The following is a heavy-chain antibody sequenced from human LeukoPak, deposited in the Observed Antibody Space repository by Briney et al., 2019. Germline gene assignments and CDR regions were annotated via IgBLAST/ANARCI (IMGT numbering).Heavy chain of an antibody. J-gene: IGHJ4*02. CDR2: ISYDGGNK. CDR3: ARVMGSPVTLDY. V-gene: IGHV3-30*04. CDR1: GFTFSRSA. Sequence: PGGSLRLSCAASGFTFSRSAMHWVRQAPGKGLEWVAIISYDGGNKYYADSVKGRFTISRDNSKNTLYLQMNSLRAEDTAVYYCARVMGSPVTLDYWGQGTLVTVSS. D-gene: IGHD2-8*01.